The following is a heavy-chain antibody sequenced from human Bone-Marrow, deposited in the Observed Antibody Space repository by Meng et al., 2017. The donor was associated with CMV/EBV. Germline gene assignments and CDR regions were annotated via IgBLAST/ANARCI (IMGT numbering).Heavy chain of an antibody. CDR2: INSHSGGT. D-gene: IGHD1-14*01. CDR3: ARGELAPGHFDY. Sequence: ASVKVSCKASGYTFTDYYMHWLRQAPGQGLEWMGWINSHSGGTKYAQKFQGRVTMTGDTSISTAYMELNSLRSDDTAVYYCARGELAPGHFDYWGQGTLVTVSS. J-gene: IGHJ4*02. CDR1: GYTFTDYY. V-gene: IGHV1-2*02.